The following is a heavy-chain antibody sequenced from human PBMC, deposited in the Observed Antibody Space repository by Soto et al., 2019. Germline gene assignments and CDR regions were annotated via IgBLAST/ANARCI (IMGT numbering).Heavy chain of an antibody. V-gene: IGHV3-33*01. D-gene: IGHD3-3*01. CDR3: AREGVEYDFWSGSDYGMDV. Sequence: PGGSLRLSCAASGFTFSSYGMHWVRQAPGKGLEWVAVIWYDGSNKYYADSVKGRFTISRDNSKNTLYLQMNSLRAEDTAVYYCAREGVEYDFWSGSDYGMDVWGQGTTVTVSS. J-gene: IGHJ6*02. CDR2: IWYDGSNK. CDR1: GFTFSSYG.